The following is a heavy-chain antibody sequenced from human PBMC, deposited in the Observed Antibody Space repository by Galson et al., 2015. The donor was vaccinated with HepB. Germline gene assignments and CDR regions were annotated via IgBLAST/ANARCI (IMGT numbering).Heavy chain of an antibody. J-gene: IGHJ6*02. CDR3: ERCPVVRGVIVFYGMDV. CDR1: GFTFSSYS. Sequence: SLRLSCAASGFTFSSYSMNWVRQAPGKGLEWVSSISSSSSYIYYEDSVKGRFTISRANAKNSLYLQMNSQRPEDTAVYYCERCPVVRGVIVFYGMDVWGQGTTVTVSS. D-gene: IGHD3-10*01. V-gene: IGHV3-21*01. CDR2: ISSSSSYI.